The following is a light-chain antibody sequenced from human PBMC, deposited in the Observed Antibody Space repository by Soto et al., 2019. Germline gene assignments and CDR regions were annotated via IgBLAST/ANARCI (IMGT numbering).Light chain of an antibody. Sequence: DIQMTQSPSSLSASVGDRVTITCRASQGIGNGLSWFQQKPGKAPKRLIYAASTLQSGVPSRFSGSGSGTEFTLTIGSLQPEDFATYYCILPNDYPITFGQGTRLEIK. CDR2: AAS. CDR1: QGIGNG. V-gene: IGKV1-17*01. J-gene: IGKJ5*01. CDR3: ILPNDYPIT.